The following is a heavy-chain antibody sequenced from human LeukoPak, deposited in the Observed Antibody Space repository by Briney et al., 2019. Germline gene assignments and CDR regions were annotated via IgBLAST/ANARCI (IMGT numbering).Heavy chain of an antibody. D-gene: IGHD6-13*01. V-gene: IGHV4-39*07. CDR3: ARDRTYSSSWELDY. J-gene: IGHJ4*02. CDR1: GGSISSSSYY. Sequence: SETLSLTCTVSGGSISSSSYYWGWIRQPPGKGLEWIGSIYYSGSTYYNPSLKSRVTISVDTSKNQFSLKLSSVTAADTAVYYCARDRTYSSSWELDYWGQGTLVTVSS. CDR2: IYYSGST.